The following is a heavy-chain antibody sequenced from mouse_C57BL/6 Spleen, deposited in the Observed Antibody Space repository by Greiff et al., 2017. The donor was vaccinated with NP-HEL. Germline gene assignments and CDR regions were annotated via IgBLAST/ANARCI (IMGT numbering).Heavy chain of an antibody. Sequence: QVQLQQPGAELVMPGASVKLSCKASGYTFTSYWMHWVKQTPGQGLEWIGDIDPSDSYTNYTQKLKGKSTFTVANSYSTAFMQLSSLTSEPSAVFYCARGSTISSVEAPYAMDYWGQGTSVTVSS. V-gene: IGHV1-69*01. CDR2: IDPSDSYT. J-gene: IGHJ4*01. CDR1: GYTFTSYW. CDR3: ARGSTISSVEAPYAMDY.